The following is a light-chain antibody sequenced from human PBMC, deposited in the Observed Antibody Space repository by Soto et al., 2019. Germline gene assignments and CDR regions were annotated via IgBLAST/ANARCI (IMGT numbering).Light chain of an antibody. V-gene: IGKV3-15*01. CDR1: QSVNSN. CDR2: GAS. CDR3: QQYNNWPPIT. Sequence: EIVMTQSPATLSVSPGERVTFSCRASQSVNSNLAWYQHKPGQAPRLLISGASTGATGIPARFSGSGSGTEFTLTINSLQSEDFAVYYCQQYNNWPPITFGQGTRMEIK. J-gene: IGKJ5*01.